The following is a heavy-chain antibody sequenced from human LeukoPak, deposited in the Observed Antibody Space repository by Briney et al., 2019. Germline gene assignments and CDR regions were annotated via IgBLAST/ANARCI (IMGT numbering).Heavy chain of an antibody. CDR1: GFTFSSYG. CDR2: ISYDGSNK. D-gene: IGHD3-10*01. Sequence: GRSLRLSCAASGFTFSSYGMHWVRQAPGKGLEWVSVISYDGSNKYYADSVKGRFTISRDNSKNTLYLQMNSLRAEDTAVYYCAKDRGSGSSPPHYYYYGMDVWGQGTMVTVSS. J-gene: IGHJ6*02. CDR3: AKDRGSGSSPPHYYYYGMDV. V-gene: IGHV3-30*18.